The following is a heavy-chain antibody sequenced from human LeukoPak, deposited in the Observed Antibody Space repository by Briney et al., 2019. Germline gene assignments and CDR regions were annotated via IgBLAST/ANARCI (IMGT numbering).Heavy chain of an antibody. Sequence: SVKVSCKASGGTFSSYAISWVRQAPGQGLEWMGGIIPIFGTANCAQKFQGRVTITADESTSTAYMELSSLRSEDTAVYYCARAYYDILTGYYPHYYYYYGMDVWGQGTTVTVSS. D-gene: IGHD3-9*01. CDR1: GGTFSSYA. CDR2: IIPIFGTA. CDR3: ARAYYDILTGYYPHYYYYYGMDV. V-gene: IGHV1-69*13. J-gene: IGHJ6*02.